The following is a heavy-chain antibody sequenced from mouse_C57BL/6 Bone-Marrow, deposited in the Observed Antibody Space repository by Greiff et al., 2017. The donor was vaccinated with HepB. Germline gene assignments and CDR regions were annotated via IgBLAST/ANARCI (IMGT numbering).Heavy chain of an antibody. CDR1: GYTFTSYW. D-gene: IGHD1-1*01. CDR2: IDPSDSYT. J-gene: IGHJ2*01. CDR3: ARKGTTVVDYFDY. Sequence: QVQLKQPGAELVRPGTSVKLSCKASGYTFTSYWMHWVKQRPGQGLEWIGVIDPSDSYTNYNQKFKGKATLTVDTSSSTAYMQLSSLTSEDSAVYYCARKGTTVVDYFDYWGQGTTLTVSS. V-gene: IGHV1-59*01.